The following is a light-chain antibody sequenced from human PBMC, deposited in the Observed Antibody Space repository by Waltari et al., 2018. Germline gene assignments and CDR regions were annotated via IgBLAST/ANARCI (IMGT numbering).Light chain of an antibody. Sequence: DIQMTQSPSSLSASVGDTITITCQASQDISSSLNWYQQKPGKAPKFLIYDVAKLEKGVPSRFSGSGSGTHFTLTISSLQPEDIGTYYCHQYDHFPVTFGGGTKVDIK. CDR3: HQYDHFPVT. J-gene: IGKJ4*01. CDR1: QDISSS. V-gene: IGKV1-33*01. CDR2: DVA.